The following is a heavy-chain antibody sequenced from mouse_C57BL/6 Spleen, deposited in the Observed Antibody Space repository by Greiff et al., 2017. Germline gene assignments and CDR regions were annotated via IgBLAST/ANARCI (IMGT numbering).Heavy chain of an antibody. V-gene: IGHV1-81*01. CDR3: AATEVDDYAMDY. J-gene: IGHJ4*01. Sequence: VQLQQSGAELARPGASVKLSCKASGYTFTSYGISWVKQRTGQGLEWIGEIFPRSGNTYYNEKFKGKATLTADKSSSTAYMELRSLTSEDSAVYFWAATEVDDYAMDYWGQGTSVTGSS. CDR2: IFPRSGNT. CDR1: GYTFTSYG. D-gene: IGHD1-1*01.